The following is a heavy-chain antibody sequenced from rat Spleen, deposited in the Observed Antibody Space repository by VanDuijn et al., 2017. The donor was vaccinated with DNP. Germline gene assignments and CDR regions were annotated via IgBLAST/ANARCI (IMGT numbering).Heavy chain of an antibody. CDR2: MWNDGDT. D-gene: IGHD3-7*01. CDR3: IRGSGSVDY. V-gene: IGHV2-63*01. J-gene: IGHJ2*01. CDR1: GFSVTTYS. Sequence: QVQLKESGPGLVQPSETLSLTCTVSGFSVTTYSVSWVRQPLGRGPEWMGRMWNDGDTAYNSALKSRLSITRDTSKNQVLLKMNSLQTDDRGTYYCIRGSGSVDYWGRGVMVTVSS.